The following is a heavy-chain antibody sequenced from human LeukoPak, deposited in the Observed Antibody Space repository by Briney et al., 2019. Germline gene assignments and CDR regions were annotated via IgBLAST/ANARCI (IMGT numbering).Heavy chain of an antibody. D-gene: IGHD7-27*01. CDR2: VNPSGGST. CDR1: GYTXTSYF. CDR3: ARGPGDLGDY. V-gene: IGHV1-46*01. J-gene: IGHJ4*02. Sequence: ASVKVSCKASGYTXTSYFMHWVRQAPGQGLEWMGLVNPSGGSTNYAQKFQGRVTMTRDMSTSTVFMELDSLRSEDTAVYYCARGPGDLGDYWGQGTLVTASS.